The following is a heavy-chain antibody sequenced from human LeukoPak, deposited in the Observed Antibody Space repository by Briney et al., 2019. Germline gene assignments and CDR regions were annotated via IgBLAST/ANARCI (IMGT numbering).Heavy chain of an antibody. Sequence: SETLSLTCTVSGYSISSNYYWGWIRQPPGKGLEWIGSIYYSGSTYYNPSLKSRVTISVDTSKNQFSLKLSSVTAADTAVYYCARLKGSSLDYWGQGTLVTVSS. D-gene: IGHD6-13*01. CDR2: IYYSGST. V-gene: IGHV4-39*01. CDR1: GYSISSNYY. J-gene: IGHJ4*02. CDR3: ARLKGSSLDY.